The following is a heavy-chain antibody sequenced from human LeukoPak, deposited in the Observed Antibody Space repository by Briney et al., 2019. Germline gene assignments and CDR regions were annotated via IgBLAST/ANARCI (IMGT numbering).Heavy chain of an antibody. Sequence: PSETLSLTCGVYGGSFSGYYWSWVRQAPGKGLEWVSMFYSGGSTFYADSVKGRFTIARDSSKNTLYLQMNTLRAEDTAVYYCVTYQLLLYGFDYWGQGTLVTVSS. V-gene: IGHV3-66*01. J-gene: IGHJ4*02. CDR3: VTYQLLLYGFDY. D-gene: IGHD2-2*01. CDR1: GGSFSGYY. CDR2: FYSGGST.